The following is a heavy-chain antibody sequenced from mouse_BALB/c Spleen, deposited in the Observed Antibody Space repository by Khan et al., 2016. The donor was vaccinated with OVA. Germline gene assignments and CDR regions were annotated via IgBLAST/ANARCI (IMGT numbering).Heavy chain of an antibody. CDR3: AKIFYGNSYAMDY. CDR1: GYQLTDYV. V-gene: IGHV1-77*01. CDR2: IYPGSGSI. J-gene: IGHJ4*01. D-gene: IGHD2-1*01. Sequence: VQLQQSGPELVKPGASVKMSCKASGYQLTDYVISWGKRRTGRGLEGIGEIYPGSGSIYNNERLRGKATLTADTSSNTAYMQLSSLTSEDSAVFFCAKIFYGNSYAMDYWGQGTSVTVSS.